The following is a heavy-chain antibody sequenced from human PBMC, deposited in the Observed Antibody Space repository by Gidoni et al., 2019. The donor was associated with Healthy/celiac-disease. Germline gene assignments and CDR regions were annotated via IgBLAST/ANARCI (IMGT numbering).Heavy chain of an antibody. V-gene: IGHV1-69*08. D-gene: IGHD6-6*01. CDR1: GGTFSSYN. J-gene: IGHJ4*02. CDR2: IIPILGIA. CDR3: AREDSSSSPVDY. Sequence: QVQLVQSGAEVKKPGSSGKVSCKAYGGTFSSYNISWVRQAPGQGLEWMGRIIPILGIANYAQQFQGRVTIPADKSTSTAYMELSSLRSEDTAVYYCAREDSSSSPVDYWGQGTLVTVSS.